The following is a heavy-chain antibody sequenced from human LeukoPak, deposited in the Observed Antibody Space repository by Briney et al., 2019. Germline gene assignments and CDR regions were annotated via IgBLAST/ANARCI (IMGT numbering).Heavy chain of an antibody. CDR2: IKQDGSEK. V-gene: IGHV3-7*01. CDR1: GFTFSSYA. D-gene: IGHD3-3*01. J-gene: IGHJ3*02. Sequence: GGSLRLSCAASGFTFSSYAMSWVRQAPGKGLEWVANIKQDGSEKYYVDSVKGRFTISRDNAKNSLYLQMNSLRAEDTAVYYCARVFSPHYDFWSGYYTCDAFDIWGQGTMVTVSS. CDR3: ARVFSPHYDFWSGYYTCDAFDI.